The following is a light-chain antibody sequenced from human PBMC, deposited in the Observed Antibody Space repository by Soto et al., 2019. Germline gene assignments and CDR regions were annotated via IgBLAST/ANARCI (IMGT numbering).Light chain of an antibody. CDR2: DVT. J-gene: IGLJ2*01. CDR1: SSGVGAYNY. V-gene: IGLV2-14*01. Sequence: QSALAQPASVSGSPGQSITISCTGTSSGVGAYNYVSWYHQHHPGKAPELIIYDVTDRPSGVSTRFSGSKSGNTASLTISGLQAEDEGDYYCSSYTTIKTVIFGGGTKVTVL. CDR3: SSYTTIKTVI.